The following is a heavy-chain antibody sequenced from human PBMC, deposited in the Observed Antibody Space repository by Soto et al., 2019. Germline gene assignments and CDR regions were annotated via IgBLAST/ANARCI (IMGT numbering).Heavy chain of an antibody. CDR3: ASKSPGYSYGYDFLPYSGYEPPYYFDY. D-gene: IGHD5-18*01. Sequence: PSETLSLTCTVSGGSISSGGYYWSWIRQHPGKGLEWIGYIYYSGSTYYNPSLKSRVTISVDTSKNQFSLKLSSVTAADTAVYYCASKSPGYSYGYDFLPYSGYEPPYYFDYWGQGTLVTVSS. V-gene: IGHV4-31*03. CDR1: GGSISSGGYY. J-gene: IGHJ4*02. CDR2: IYYSGST.